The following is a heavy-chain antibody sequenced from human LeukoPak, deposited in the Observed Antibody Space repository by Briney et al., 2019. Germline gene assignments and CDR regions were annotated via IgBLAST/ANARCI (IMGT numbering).Heavy chain of an antibody. V-gene: IGHV4-34*01. D-gene: IGHD3-9*01. CDR2: INHSGST. J-gene: IGHJ4*02. CDR1: GGSFSGYY. Sequence: SETLSLTCAVYGGSFSGYYWSWIRQPLGKGLEWIGEINHSGSTNYNPSLKSRVTISVDTSKNQFSLKLSSVTAADTAVYYCAGTRTRYYDILTGYFYWGQGTLVTVSS. CDR3: AGTRTRYYDILTGYFY.